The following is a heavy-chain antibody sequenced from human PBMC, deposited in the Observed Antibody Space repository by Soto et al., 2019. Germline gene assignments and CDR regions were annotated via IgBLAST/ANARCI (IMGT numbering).Heavy chain of an antibody. D-gene: IGHD3-9*01. V-gene: IGHV3-74*01. CDR3: SREYYGLLTGYCTDY. CDR2: IRGDGVTT. CDR1: GFPFSSYW. Sequence: EVQLVESGGDLVQRGGSLRLSCAASGFPFSSYWLHWVRHTPGKGLDWVARIRGDGVTTYYADSVTGRFTASRDNAKNTLSLQISGLRAEDTAVYDCSREYYGLLTGYCTDYWGQGTLVAVSS. J-gene: IGHJ4*02.